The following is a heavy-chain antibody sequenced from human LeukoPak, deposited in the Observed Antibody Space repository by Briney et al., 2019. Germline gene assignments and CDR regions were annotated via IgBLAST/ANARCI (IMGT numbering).Heavy chain of an antibody. CDR1: GYTFTSYD. V-gene: IGHV1-8*01. Sequence: ASVKVSCKASGYTFTSYDINWVRQATGQGLEWMGWMNPNSGNTGYAQKFQGRVTMTRNTSISTAYMELSSLRSEDTAVYYCARGLDYDFWSGYYTYYYDMDVWGQGTTVTVSS. J-gene: IGHJ6*02. D-gene: IGHD3-3*01. CDR2: MNPNSGNT. CDR3: ARGLDYDFWSGYYTYYYDMDV.